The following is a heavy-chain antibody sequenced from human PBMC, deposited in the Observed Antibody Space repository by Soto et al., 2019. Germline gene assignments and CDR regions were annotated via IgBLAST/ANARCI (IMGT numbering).Heavy chain of an antibody. V-gene: IGHV3-66*01. CDR2: IYSGGST. CDR3: ARAGKGVRWFGELGYYMDV. D-gene: IGHD3-10*01. Sequence: GGSLRLSCAASGFTVSSNYMSWVRQAPGKGLEWVSVIYSGGSTYYADSVKGRFTISRDNSKNTLYLQMNSLRAEDTAVYYCARAGKGVRWFGELGYYMDVWCTGPTVTVSS. J-gene: IGHJ6*03. CDR1: GFTVSSNY.